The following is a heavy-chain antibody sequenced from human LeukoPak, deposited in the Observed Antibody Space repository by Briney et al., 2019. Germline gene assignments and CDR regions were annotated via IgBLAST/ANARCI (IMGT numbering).Heavy chain of an antibody. V-gene: IGHV4-59*12. CDR2: IYYSGCT. D-gene: IGHD6-13*01. Sequence: SETLPLTCTVSGGSISSYYWIWIRQPPGKGLAWIGYIYYSGCTNYNPSLQSRFTNSVDTSKNQFSLQLSSVSAPDTAVCYCWREEPEAAAGTGPFAYWGQGTLVTVSS. CDR3: WREEPEAAAGTGPFAY. CDR1: GGSISSYY. J-gene: IGHJ4*02.